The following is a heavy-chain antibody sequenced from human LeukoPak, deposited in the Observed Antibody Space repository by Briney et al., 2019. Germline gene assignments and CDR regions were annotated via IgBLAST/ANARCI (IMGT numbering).Heavy chain of an antibody. V-gene: IGHV3-74*01. CDR3: TRGADSSVYPDDFDI. Sequence: GGSLRLSCAASGFTVSSNYMSWVRQAPGKGLVWVSRINSDGSSTSYADSVKGRFTISRDNAKNTLYLQMNSLRAEDTAVYYCTRGADSSVYPDDFDIWGQGTMVTVSS. J-gene: IGHJ3*02. D-gene: IGHD3-22*01. CDR2: INSDGSST. CDR1: GFTVSSNY.